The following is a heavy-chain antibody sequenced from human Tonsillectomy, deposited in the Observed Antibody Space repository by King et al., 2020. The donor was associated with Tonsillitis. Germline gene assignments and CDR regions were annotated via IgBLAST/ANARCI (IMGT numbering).Heavy chain of an antibody. V-gene: IGHV3-21*01. Sequence: VQLVESGGGLVKPGGSLRLSCAASGFTFSNYGMNWVRQAPGKGLEWVSSISSGSSYTYYADSVKGRFTISRDNAKNSLYLQMNSLRAEDTAVFCCARDLDNFCSGGSCYYHYYGMDVWGQGTTVTVSS. CDR2: ISSGSSYT. CDR1: GFTFSNYG. CDR3: ARDLDNFCSGGSCYYHYYGMDV. J-gene: IGHJ6*02. D-gene: IGHD2-15*01.